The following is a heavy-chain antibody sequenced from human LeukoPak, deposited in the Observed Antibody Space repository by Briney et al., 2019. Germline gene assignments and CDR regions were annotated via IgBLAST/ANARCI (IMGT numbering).Heavy chain of an antibody. CDR2: ISYDGSNK. Sequence: GGSLRLSCAASGFTFSSYGMHWVRQAPGKGLEWVAVISYDGSNKYYTDSVKGRFTISRDNSKNTLYLQMNSLRPEDTTVYYCARSFGGSYPYFDYWGQGTLVTVSS. V-gene: IGHV3-30*03. D-gene: IGHD1-26*01. CDR3: ARSFGGSYPYFDY. J-gene: IGHJ4*02. CDR1: GFTFSSYG.